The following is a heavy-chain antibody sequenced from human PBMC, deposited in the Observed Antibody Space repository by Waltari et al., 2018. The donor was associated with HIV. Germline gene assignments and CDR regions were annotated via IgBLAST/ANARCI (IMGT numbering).Heavy chain of an antibody. D-gene: IGHD1-26*01. V-gene: IGHV4-34*01. Sequence: VYGGSFSGYYWSWIRQPPGKGLEWIGEINHSGGPNYNPSLKSRVTISLDRSRNQFSLKLTSVTAADTAVYYCARPMFFPGATQKGGMDVWGQGTTVTVSS. CDR3: ARPMFFPGATQKGGMDV. CDR2: INHSGGP. J-gene: IGHJ6*02. CDR1: GGSFSGYY.